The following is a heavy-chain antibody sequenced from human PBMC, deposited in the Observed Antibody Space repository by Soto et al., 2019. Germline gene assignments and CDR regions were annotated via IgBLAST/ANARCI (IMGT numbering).Heavy chain of an antibody. J-gene: IGHJ4*02. CDR2: ISYDGSNK. D-gene: IGHD3-3*01. CDR3: AKDTSIFGVVIRSYFDY. CDR1: GFTFSSYG. Sequence: LRLSCAASGFTFSSYGMHWVRQAPGKGLEWVAVISYDGSNKYYADSVKGRFTISRDNSKNTLYLQMNSLRAEDTAVYYCAKDTSIFGVVIRSYFDYWGQGTLVTVSS. V-gene: IGHV3-30*18.